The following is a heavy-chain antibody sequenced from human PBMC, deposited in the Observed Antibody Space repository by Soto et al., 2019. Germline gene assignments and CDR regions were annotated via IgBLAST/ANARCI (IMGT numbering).Heavy chain of an antibody. D-gene: IGHD3-10*01. CDR1: GGSISSGGYY. CDR3: ARVPRYYGSGSYHRHWYFDL. J-gene: IGHJ2*01. CDR2: IYYSGST. V-gene: IGHV4-31*03. Sequence: QVQLQESGPGLVKPSQTLSLTCTVSGGSISSGGYYWSWIRQHPGKGLEWIGYIYYSGSTYYNPSPRSRVTISVDTSKNPFSLTLGSVTAADTAVYYCARVPRYYGSGSYHRHWYFDLWGRGTLVTVSS.